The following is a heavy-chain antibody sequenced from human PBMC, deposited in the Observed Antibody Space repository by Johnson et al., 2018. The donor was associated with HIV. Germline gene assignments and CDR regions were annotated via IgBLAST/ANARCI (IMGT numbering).Heavy chain of an antibody. V-gene: IGHV3-30*02. D-gene: IGHD1-26*01. CDR2: IQFDGSHK. J-gene: IGHJ3*01. CDR3: ARGAPSGNYYVDAFDL. Sequence: QVQLVESGGGLVQPGGSLRLSCGASGFTFSFYWMSWVRQAPGKGLEWVTFIQFDGSHKYSADSVKGRFTISRDNSKNTLYLQMNNLRAEDTAVYYCARGAPSGNYYVDAFDLWGQGTMVIVSS. CDR1: GFTFSFYW.